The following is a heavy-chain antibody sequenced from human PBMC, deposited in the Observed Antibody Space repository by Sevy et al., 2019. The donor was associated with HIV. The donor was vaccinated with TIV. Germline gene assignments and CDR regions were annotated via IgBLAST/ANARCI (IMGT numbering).Heavy chain of an antibody. Sequence: GGSLRLSCSASEFTFSSYAMSWVRQAPGKGLEWVSSISGSGRFTYYADFVEGRFIISRDNSRNTLSVQMNSLRAGDTAVYYCAKGFCSGATCPRDYYYYGMDVWGQGTTVTVSS. CDR1: EFTFSSYA. D-gene: IGHD2-15*01. CDR3: AKGFCSGATCPRDYYYYGMDV. J-gene: IGHJ6*02. CDR2: ISGSGRFT. V-gene: IGHV3-23*01.